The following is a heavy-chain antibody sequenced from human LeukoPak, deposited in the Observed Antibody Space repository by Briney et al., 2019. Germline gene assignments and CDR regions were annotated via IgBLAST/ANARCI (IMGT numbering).Heavy chain of an antibody. D-gene: IGHD2-15*01. CDR3: ARVKRDCSGGTCYSYDY. V-gene: IGHV3-23*01. J-gene: IGHJ4*02. Sequence: GGSLRLSCVASRFTFNTYAVNWVRQAPGKGLEWVSAISSNGDFTYYADSVRGRFTISRDNSKNTVFLQMNGLRAEDTAVYYCARVKRDCSGGTCYSYDYWGRGTLVTVSS. CDR2: ISSNGDFT. CDR1: RFTFNTYA.